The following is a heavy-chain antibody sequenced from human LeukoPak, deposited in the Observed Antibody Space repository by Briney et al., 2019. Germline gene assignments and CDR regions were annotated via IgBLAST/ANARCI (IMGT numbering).Heavy chain of an antibody. CDR3: ARGPSGYEPFDY. Sequence: PSETLSLTCTVSGGSISSYYWSWIRQPPGKGLEWIGYIYYSGSTNYNPSLKSRVTTSVDTSKNQFSLKLSSVTAADTAVYYCARGPSGYEPFDYWGQGTLVTVSS. V-gene: IGHV4-59*01. CDR1: GGSISSYY. J-gene: IGHJ4*02. D-gene: IGHD5-12*01. CDR2: IYYSGST.